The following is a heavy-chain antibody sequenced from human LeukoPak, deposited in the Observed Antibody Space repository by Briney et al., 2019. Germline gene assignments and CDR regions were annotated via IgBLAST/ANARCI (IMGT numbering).Heavy chain of an antibody. Sequence: SETLSLTCIVAGGSVSSSSQYWGWIRQPPGRGLEWIGYIYYSGSTNYNPSLKSRVTISVDTSKNQFSLKLSSVTAADTAVYYCAAQYGPIDYWGQGTLVTVSS. CDR3: AAQYGPIDY. V-gene: IGHV4-61*01. CDR1: GGSVSSSSQY. CDR2: IYYSGST. D-gene: IGHD3-10*01. J-gene: IGHJ4*02.